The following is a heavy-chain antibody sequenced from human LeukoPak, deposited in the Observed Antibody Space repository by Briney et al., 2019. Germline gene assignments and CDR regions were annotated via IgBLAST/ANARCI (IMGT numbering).Heavy chain of an antibody. D-gene: IGHD2-15*01. CDR3: ARRMKVAAKGDAFDI. J-gene: IGHJ3*02. Sequence: SETLSLTCAVYGGSFSGYYRSWIRQPPGKGLEWIGEINHSGSTNYNPSLKSRVTISVGTSKNQFSLKLSSVTAADTAVYYCARRMKVAAKGDAFDIWGQGTMVTVSS. CDR2: INHSGST. V-gene: IGHV4-34*01. CDR1: GGSFSGYY.